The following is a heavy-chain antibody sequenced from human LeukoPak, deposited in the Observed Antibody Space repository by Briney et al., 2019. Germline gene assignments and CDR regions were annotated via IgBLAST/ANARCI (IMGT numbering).Heavy chain of an antibody. CDR1: GGSISSYY. Sequence: PSETLSLTCTVSGGSISSYYWSWIRQPPGKGLEWIGYIYYSGSTNYNPSLKSRVTISVDTSKNQFSLKLSSVTAADTAVYYCARSAAPASGWFDPWGQGTLVTVSS. V-gene: IGHV4-59*01. CDR2: IYYSGST. D-gene: IGHD6-13*01. J-gene: IGHJ5*02. CDR3: ARSAAPASGWFDP.